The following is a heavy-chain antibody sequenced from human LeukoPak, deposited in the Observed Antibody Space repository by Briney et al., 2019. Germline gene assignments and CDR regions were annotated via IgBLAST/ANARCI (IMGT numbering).Heavy chain of an antibody. D-gene: IGHD6-13*01. V-gene: IGHV1-69*04. CDR1: GGTFSSYA. Sequence: GSSVKVSCKASGGTFSSYAISWVRQAPGQGLEWMGRIIPILGIANYAQKFQGRVTMTRNTSISTAYMELSSLRSEDTAVYYCAREHSSSWDQFDYWGQGTLVTVSS. CDR3: AREHSSSWDQFDY. CDR2: IIPILGIA. J-gene: IGHJ4*02.